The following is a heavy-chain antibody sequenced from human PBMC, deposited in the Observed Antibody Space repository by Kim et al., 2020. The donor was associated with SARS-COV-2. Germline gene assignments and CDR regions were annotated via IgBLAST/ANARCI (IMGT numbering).Heavy chain of an antibody. CDR1: RFTFSNFA. CDR2: IFGSGCGT. D-gene: IGHD2-21*02. Sequence: GGSLRLSCAASRFTFSNFAMSWVRQAPGKGLEWVSGIFGSGCGTYYADSMKGRFTISRDNSKNTLYLQMNNLRAEDTAVYFCARHLHITIVTFYWYFDVWGRGTLVTVSS. J-gene: IGHJ2*01. CDR3: ARHLHITIVTFYWYFDV. V-gene: IGHV3-23*01.